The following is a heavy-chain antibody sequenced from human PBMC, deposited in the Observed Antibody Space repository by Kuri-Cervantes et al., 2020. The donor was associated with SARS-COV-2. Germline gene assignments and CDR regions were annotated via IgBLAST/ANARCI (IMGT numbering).Heavy chain of an antibody. D-gene: IGHD3-3*01. CDR2: ISSNGGST. Sequence: GESLKISCVASGFTFRTYAMHWVRQAPGKGLEYVSAISSNGGSTYYADSVKGRFTISRDNSKNTLYLQMNSLRAEDTAVYYCTLGFWSGNRRALYYYYGMDVWGQGTTVTVSS. CDR3: TLGFWSGNRRALYYYYGMDV. V-gene: IGHV3-64*04. J-gene: IGHJ6*02. CDR1: GFTFRTYA.